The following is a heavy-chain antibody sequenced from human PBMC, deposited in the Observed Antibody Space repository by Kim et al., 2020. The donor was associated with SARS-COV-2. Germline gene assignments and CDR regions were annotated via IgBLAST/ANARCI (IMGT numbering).Heavy chain of an antibody. CDR3: ARGGGAAAGS. D-gene: IGHD3-16*01. Sequence: GGSLRLSCAASGFTVSNNYMRWVRQAPGKGLEWVSLIYSVGSTYYADSVKGRFTISRDNSNNMLYLQMNSLRAEDTAVYYCARGGGAAAGSWGQGTLVTVSS. CDR1: GFTVSNNY. V-gene: IGHV3-66*01. CDR2: IYSVGST. J-gene: IGHJ4*02.